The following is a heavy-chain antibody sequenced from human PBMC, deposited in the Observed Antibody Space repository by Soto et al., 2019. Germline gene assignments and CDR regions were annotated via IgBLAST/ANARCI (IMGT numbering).Heavy chain of an antibody. D-gene: IGHD6-19*01. Sequence: QVQLVQSGAEVKKPGASVKVSCKASGYTFTSYGISWVRQAPGQGLAWMGWISAYNGKTNYAQKLQGRVTMTTDTPTRTADMELRSLRSDDTAVYYCARDRPGYSSQSWGQGSLVTVSS. V-gene: IGHV1-18*01. CDR1: GYTFTSYG. J-gene: IGHJ4*02. CDR3: ARDRPGYSSQS. CDR2: ISAYNGKT.